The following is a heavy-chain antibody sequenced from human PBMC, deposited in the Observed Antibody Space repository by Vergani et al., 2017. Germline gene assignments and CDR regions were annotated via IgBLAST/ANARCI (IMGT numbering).Heavy chain of an antibody. CDR3: ARDRRYYFDSSGYIRFDP. CDR1: GYTFSSYG. D-gene: IGHD3-22*01. J-gene: IGHJ5*02. Sequence: QLVQSGAEVKKPGASVKISCKASGYTFSSYGISWVRQAPGQGLEWMGWISDYNGDTKYAQKLQGRVTMTTDTSTTTVYMELRSLRSDVTAVYYCARDRRYYFDSSGYIRFDPWGQGTLVTVSS. CDR2: ISDYNGDT. V-gene: IGHV1-18*01.